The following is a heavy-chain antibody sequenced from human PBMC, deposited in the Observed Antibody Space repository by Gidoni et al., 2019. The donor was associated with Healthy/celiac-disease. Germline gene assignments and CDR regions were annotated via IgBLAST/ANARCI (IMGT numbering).Heavy chain of an antibody. CDR3: ARDTKAYCSGGSCYHYYYYYGMDV. CDR2: ISSSGSTI. Sequence: QVQLVESGGGLVKPGGSLRLSCAASGFHFSDSYMIWLRQAPGTGLEWVSYISSSGSTIYYADSVKGRFTISRDNAKNSLYLQMNSLRAEDTAVYYCARDTKAYCSGGSCYHYYYYYGMDVWGQGTTVTVSS. J-gene: IGHJ6*02. V-gene: IGHV3-11*01. D-gene: IGHD2-15*01. CDR1: GFHFSDSY.